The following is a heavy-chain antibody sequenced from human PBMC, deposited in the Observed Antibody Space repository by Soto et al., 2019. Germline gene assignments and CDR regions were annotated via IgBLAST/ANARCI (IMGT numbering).Heavy chain of an antibody. J-gene: IGHJ6*02. Sequence: GGSLRLSCAASGFTFSSYSMNWVRQAPGKGLEWVSYISSSSSTIYYADSVKGRFTISRDNAKNSLYLQMNSLRDEDTAVYYCARDLDMDTAMVLGYYYGMDVWGQGTTVTVSS. CDR2: ISSSSSTI. CDR3: ARDLDMDTAMVLGYYYGMDV. CDR1: GFTFSSYS. V-gene: IGHV3-48*02. D-gene: IGHD5-18*01.